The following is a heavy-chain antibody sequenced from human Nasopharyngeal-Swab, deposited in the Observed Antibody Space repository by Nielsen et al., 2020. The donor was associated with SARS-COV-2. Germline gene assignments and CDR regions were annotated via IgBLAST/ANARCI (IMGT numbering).Heavy chain of an antibody. D-gene: IGHD6-19*01. Sequence: GGSLRLSCAASGFTFSSYAMHWVRQAPGKGLEWVAVISYDGSNKYYADSVKGRFTISRDNSKNTLYLQMNSLRAEDTAVYYCARDLLAVAGNYYYYYGMDVWGQGTTVTVSS. CDR2: ISYDGSNK. CDR1: GFTFSSYA. J-gene: IGHJ6*02. CDR3: ARDLLAVAGNYYYYYGMDV. V-gene: IGHV3-30-3*01.